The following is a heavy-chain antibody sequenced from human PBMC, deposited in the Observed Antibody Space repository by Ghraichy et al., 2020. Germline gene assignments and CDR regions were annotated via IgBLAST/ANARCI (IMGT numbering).Heavy chain of an antibody. CDR2: INHSGST. Sequence: SETLSLTCAVYGGSFSGYYWSWIRQPPGKGLEWIGEINHSGSTNYNPSLKSRVTISVDTSKNQFSLKLSSVTAADTAVYYCARGSRNYDFWSGYQSLYYYYGMDVWGQGTTATVSS. J-gene: IGHJ6*02. CDR3: ARGSRNYDFWSGYQSLYYYYGMDV. V-gene: IGHV4-34*01. CDR1: GGSFSGYY. D-gene: IGHD3-3*01.